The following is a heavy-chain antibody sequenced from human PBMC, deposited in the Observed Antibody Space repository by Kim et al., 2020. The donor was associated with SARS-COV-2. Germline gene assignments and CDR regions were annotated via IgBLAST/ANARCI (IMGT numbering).Heavy chain of an antibody. V-gene: IGHV3-74*01. J-gene: IGHJ6*02. D-gene: IGHD6-13*01. CDR3: ASMPTGIAAAGYGMDV. Sequence: DSEKGRFTISRDNAKNTLYLQMNSLRAEDTAVYYCASMPTGIAAAGYGMDVWGQGTTVTVSS.